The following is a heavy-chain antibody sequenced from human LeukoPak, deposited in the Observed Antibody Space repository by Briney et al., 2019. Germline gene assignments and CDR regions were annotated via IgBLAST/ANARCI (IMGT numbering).Heavy chain of an antibody. V-gene: IGHV1-24*01. D-gene: IGHD7-27*01. CDR2: FDPEDGET. CDR1: GYTLTELS. CDR3: ATVSELGGYYYGMDV. J-gene: IGHJ6*02. Sequence: GASVKVSCKVSGYTLTELSMHWVRQAPGEGLEWMGGFDPEDGETIYAQKFQGRVTMTEDTSTDTAYMELSSLRSEDTAVYYCATVSELGGYYYGMDVWGQGTTVTVSS.